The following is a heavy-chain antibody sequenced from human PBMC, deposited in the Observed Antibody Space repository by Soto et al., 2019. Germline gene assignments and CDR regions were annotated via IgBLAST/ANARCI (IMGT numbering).Heavy chain of an antibody. Sequence: GESLKISCAASGFTFDDYTMHWVRQAPGKGLEWVSLISWDGGSTYYADSVKGRFTISRDNSKNSLYLQMNSLRTEDTALYYCAKDGEGTLHNWGRGTLVTVSS. V-gene: IGHV3-43*01. CDR1: GFTFDDYT. CDR3: AKDGEGTLHN. J-gene: IGHJ4*02. CDR2: ISWDGGST. D-gene: IGHD3-10*01.